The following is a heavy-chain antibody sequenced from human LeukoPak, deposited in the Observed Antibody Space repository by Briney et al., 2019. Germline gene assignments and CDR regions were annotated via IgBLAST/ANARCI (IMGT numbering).Heavy chain of an antibody. CDR1: GGSFSGYY. J-gene: IGHJ4*02. Sequence: PSETLSLTCAVYGGSFSGYYWSWIRQPPGKGLEWIGEINQSGSTNYNPSLKSRVTISVDTSKNQFSLKLSSVTAADTAVYYCARGMSSGWYSRWGQGTLVTVSS. CDR3: ARGMSSGWYSR. CDR2: INQSGST. D-gene: IGHD6-19*01. V-gene: IGHV4-34*01.